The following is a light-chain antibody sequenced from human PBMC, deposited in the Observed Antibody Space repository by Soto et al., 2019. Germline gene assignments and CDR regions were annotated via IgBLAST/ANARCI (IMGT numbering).Light chain of an antibody. Sequence: DIVMTQSPDSLAVSLGERSTINCKSSQNILYSSNNKNYLAWYQQKPGQPPKLLIYWASTRESGVPDRFSGSGSGTDFTLTISSLQAEDVAVYYCQQYTPLTFGQGTKVEIK. CDR1: QNILYSSNNKNY. CDR2: WAS. V-gene: IGKV4-1*01. J-gene: IGKJ1*01. CDR3: QQYTPLT.